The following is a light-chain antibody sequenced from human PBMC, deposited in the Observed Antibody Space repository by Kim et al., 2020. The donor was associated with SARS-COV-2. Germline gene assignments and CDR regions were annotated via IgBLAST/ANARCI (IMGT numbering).Light chain of an antibody. CDR2: KAS. V-gene: IGKV1-5*03. CDR1: KTVTTW. J-gene: IGKJ2*01. CDR3: QQYNDFPYT. Sequence: DIQMTQSPSTLSASVGDRVTITCRASKTVTTWLAWYQQKPGKAPKLLIHKASSLQSGVPSRFSGSGSGTEFTLTISSLQPDDFGTYYCQQYNDFPYTFGQGTKLEIK.